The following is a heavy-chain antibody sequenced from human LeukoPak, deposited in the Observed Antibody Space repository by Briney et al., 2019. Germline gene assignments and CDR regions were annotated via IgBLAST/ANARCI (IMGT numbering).Heavy chain of an antibody. D-gene: IGHD3-10*01. CDR1: GFTFSSYA. J-gene: IGHJ4*02. Sequence: GGSLSLSCAASGFTFSSYAMTWVRQAPGKGLEWVSAFSGSAGTTYYADSVKGRFTISRDNSKNTLYLQMNSLKAEDTAVYYCARGAWFGESWAGYWGQGTLVTVSS. CDR2: FSGSAGTT. V-gene: IGHV3-23*01. CDR3: ARGAWFGESWAGY.